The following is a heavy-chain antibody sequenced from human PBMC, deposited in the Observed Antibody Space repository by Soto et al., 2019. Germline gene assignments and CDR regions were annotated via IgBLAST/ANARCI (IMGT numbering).Heavy chain of an antibody. CDR2: IYYSGST. V-gene: IGHV4-59*01. Sequence: QVHLQESGPGLVKPSETLSLTCTVSGGSISSYYWSWIRQPPGKGLEWIGYIYYSGSTSYNPSLKRRVTISADTSKNQVSLNLNSVTAADTAVYYCARAPGASRFKFDSWGQGTLVAVSS. CDR3: ARAPGASRFKFDS. D-gene: IGHD2-2*01. J-gene: IGHJ4*02. CDR1: GGSISSYY.